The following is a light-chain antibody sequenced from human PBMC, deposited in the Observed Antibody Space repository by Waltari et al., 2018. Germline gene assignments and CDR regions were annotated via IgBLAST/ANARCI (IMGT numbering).Light chain of an antibody. Sequence: DIVMTQSPDSLAVSLGERATIHCKSSQSIFYSTDNKDYLAWCQLKPGQLPKLLIYWASTRESGVPDRFSGSGTGTDFTLTISSLQTEDVATYYCQQYRDTPYTFGQGTNLEI. CDR1: QSIFYSTDNKDY. CDR3: QQYRDTPYT. V-gene: IGKV4-1*01. J-gene: IGKJ2*01. CDR2: WAS.